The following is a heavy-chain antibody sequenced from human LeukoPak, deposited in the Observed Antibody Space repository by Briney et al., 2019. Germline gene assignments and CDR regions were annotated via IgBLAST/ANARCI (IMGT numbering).Heavy chain of an antibody. D-gene: IGHD3-9*01. CDR3: ASAQRHYDILTGYYSSWFDP. CDR2: IYTSGST. J-gene: IGHJ5*02. Sequence: SETLSLTCTVSGGSISSYYWSWIRQPPGKGLEWIGRIYTSGSTNYNPSLKSRVTISVDTSKNQFSLKLSSVTAADTAVYYCASAQRHYDILTGYYSSWFDPWGQGTLVTVSS. CDR1: GGSISSYY. V-gene: IGHV4-4*08.